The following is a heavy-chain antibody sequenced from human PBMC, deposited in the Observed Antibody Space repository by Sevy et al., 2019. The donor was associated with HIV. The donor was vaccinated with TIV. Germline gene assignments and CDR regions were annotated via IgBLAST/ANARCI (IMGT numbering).Heavy chain of an antibody. Sequence: GGSLRLSCAASGFTFSKYGMHWVRQAPGKGLEWVALIWYDGSNKYYADSVKGRFTISRDNSKNMLYLQMNSLRAEDTTVYYCVRGAHYYDSSGANCDYWGQGTLVTVSS. CDR2: IWYDGSNK. CDR1: GFTFSKYG. D-gene: IGHD3-22*01. CDR3: VRGAHYYDSSGANCDY. V-gene: IGHV3-33*01. J-gene: IGHJ4*02.